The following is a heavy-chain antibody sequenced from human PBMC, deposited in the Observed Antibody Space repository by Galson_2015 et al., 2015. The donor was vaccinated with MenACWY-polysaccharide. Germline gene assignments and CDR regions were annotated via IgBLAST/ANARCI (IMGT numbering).Heavy chain of an antibody. CDR1: GFTFSGNW. CDR2: IKSDGRST. D-gene: IGHD3-16*01. Sequence: SMRLSCAASGFTFSGNWMHWVRQAPGKGLVWVSRIKSDGRSTSDADSVKGRSTTSSDNAKYPLDLQMNSLSAEDTAVYYCARGGGRFPENYYFDYWGQGTLVTVSS. CDR3: ARGGGRFPENYYFDY. V-gene: IGHV3-74*01. J-gene: IGHJ4*02.